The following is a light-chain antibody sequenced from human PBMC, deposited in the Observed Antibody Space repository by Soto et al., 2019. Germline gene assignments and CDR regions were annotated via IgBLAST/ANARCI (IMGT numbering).Light chain of an antibody. V-gene: IGLV2-23*01. J-gene: IGLJ2*01. Sequence: QSALTQPASVSGSPGQSITISCTGTSSDVGSYNLVSWYQQHPGKAPKLMIYEGSKRPSGVSNRFSGSKSGNTASLTISGLQAEDEADSYCCSYAGRSTYVVFGGGTKVTVL. CDR1: SSDVGSYNL. CDR3: CSYAGRSTYVV. CDR2: EGS.